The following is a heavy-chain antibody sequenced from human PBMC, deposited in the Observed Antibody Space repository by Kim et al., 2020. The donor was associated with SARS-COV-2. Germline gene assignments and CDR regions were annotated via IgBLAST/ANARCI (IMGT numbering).Heavy chain of an antibody. Sequence: TNHNPPPKSRVTISVDTSKNQFSLKLSSVTAADTAVYYCARDPGIGMDVWGQGTTVTVSS. CDR3: ARDPGIGMDV. CDR2: T. J-gene: IGHJ6*02. V-gene: IGHV4-59*01. D-gene: IGHD6-13*01.